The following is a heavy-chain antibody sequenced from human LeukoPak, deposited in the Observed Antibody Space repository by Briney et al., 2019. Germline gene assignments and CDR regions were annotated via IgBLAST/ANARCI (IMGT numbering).Heavy chain of an antibody. D-gene: IGHD6-13*01. CDR3: ARGPSSST. CDR2: IYHSGST. V-gene: IGHV4-38-2*02. Sequence: PSETLSLTCTVSGYSISSGYYWGWIRQPPGQGLEWIGSIYHSGSTYYNPSLKSRVTISVDTSKNQFSLKLSSVTAADTAVYYCARGPSSSTWGQGTLVTVSS. CDR1: GYSISSGYY. J-gene: IGHJ5*02.